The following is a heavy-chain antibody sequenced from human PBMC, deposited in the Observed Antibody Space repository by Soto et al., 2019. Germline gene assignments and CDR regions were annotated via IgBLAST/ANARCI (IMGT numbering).Heavy chain of an antibody. Sequence: QLQLQESGPGLVKPSETLSLTCTVSGGSISSSSYYWGWIRQPPRKGLEWIGSVYYSGSTYYNPSPKTRGPRSGDTAKNPFSLKLSSVTAADPAVYSWASHPPRSTIAANWGQGTLVTVSS. D-gene: IGHD2-2*01. CDR1: GGSISSSSYY. CDR3: ASHPPRSTIAAN. J-gene: IGHJ4*02. CDR2: VYYSGST. V-gene: IGHV4-39*01.